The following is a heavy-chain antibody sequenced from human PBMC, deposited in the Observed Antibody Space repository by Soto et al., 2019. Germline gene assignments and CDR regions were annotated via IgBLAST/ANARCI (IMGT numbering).Heavy chain of an antibody. V-gene: IGHV1-2*04. CDR3: ARESGGATATLDYYYFYMDV. Sequence: QVQLVQSGAEVKKPGASVTVSCRSSGDTFTDYYIHWVRQAPGQGLEWMGWINPNSGVTKYAQKSQGWVSMTRDTSIRTVYMQLSRLRSDATAVYYCARESGGATATLDYYYFYMDVWGTGTTVTVSS. J-gene: IGHJ6*03. D-gene: IGHD5-12*01. CDR2: INPNSGVT. CDR1: GDTFTDYY.